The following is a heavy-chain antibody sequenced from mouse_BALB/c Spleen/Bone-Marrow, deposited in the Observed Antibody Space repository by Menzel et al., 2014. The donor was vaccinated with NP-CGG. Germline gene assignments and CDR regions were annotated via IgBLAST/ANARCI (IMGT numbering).Heavy chain of an antibody. CDR3: TRVYYGSSSFYFDY. V-gene: IGHV1-18*01. Sequence: EVHLVESGPELVKPGASMKISCKASGYSFTGYTMNWVKQSHGKNLEWIGLINPYNGGTSYNQKFKGKATLTVDKSSSTAYMELLSLTSEDSAVYYCTRVYYGSSSFYFDYWGQGTTLTVSS. CDR2: INPYNGGT. CDR1: GYSFTGYT. D-gene: IGHD1-1*01. J-gene: IGHJ2*01.